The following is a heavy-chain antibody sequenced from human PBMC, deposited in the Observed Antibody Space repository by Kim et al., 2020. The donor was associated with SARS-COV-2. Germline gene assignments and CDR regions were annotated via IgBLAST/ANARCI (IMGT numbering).Heavy chain of an antibody. CDR3: ARSYYYDSSGYYVDAFDI. J-gene: IGHJ3*02. Sequence: ASVKVSCKASGYTFTGYMHWVLQAPGQGLEWMGRINPNSGGTNYAQKFQGRVTMTRDTSISTAYMELSRLRSDDTAVYYCARSYYYDSSGYYVDAFDIWGQGTMVTVSS. V-gene: IGHV1-2*06. CDR2: INPNSGGT. D-gene: IGHD3-22*01. CDR1: GYTFTGY.